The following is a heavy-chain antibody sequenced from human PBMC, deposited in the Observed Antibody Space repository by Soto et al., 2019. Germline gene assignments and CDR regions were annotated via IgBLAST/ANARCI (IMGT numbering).Heavy chain of an antibody. D-gene: IGHD3-16*01. J-gene: IGHJ3*01. CDR2: IFWDDDK. V-gene: IGHV2-5*02. CDR1: GFSLSTSRVG. Sequence: QITLKESGPTLVNPTQTLTLTCTFSGFSLSTSRVGVGWIRQPPGKAMEWLAIIFWDDDKRYSPSLESRLAITKDTYKNQVVLTMTNRDPVDTATYYCAHIMITFGGVTALDAFDFWGQGTMVTVSS. CDR3: AHIMITFGGVTALDAFDF.